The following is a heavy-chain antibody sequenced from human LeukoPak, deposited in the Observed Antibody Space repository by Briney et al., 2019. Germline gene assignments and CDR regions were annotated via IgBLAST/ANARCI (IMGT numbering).Heavy chain of an antibody. D-gene: IGHD5-24*01. CDR3: AREGNGYNLY. CDR2: IYHTGST. Sequence: SETLSLTCTVSGDSISSGYYWGWIRQSPGKGLEWIGSIYHTGSTNYNPSLHRRVTMSVDTSKSQFSLKLSSVTAADTAVYYCAREGNGYNLYWGQGTLVTVSS. V-gene: IGHV4-38-2*02. J-gene: IGHJ4*02. CDR1: GDSISSGYY.